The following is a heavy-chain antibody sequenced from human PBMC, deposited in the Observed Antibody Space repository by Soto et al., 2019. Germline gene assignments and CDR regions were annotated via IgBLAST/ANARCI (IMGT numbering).Heavy chain of an antibody. Sequence: PGGSLRLSCAASGFTFRSYEMNWVRQTPGKGLEWVSYISGSGGAMYYADSVKGRFTISRDNAKNSLYLQMSSLRAEDTAVYYCVRDGGSDVWDSWGQGTLVTVSS. CDR2: ISGSGGAM. V-gene: IGHV3-48*03. CDR1: GFTFRSYE. J-gene: IGHJ4*02. CDR3: VRDGGSDVWDS. D-gene: IGHD5-12*01.